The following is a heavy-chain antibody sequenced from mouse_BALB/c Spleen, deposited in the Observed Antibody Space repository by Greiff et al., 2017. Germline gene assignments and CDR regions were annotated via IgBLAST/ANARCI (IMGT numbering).Heavy chain of an antibody. CDR3: AREGFNYAMDY. CDR1: GFAFSSYY. Sequence: EVQLVESGGGLVQPGGSRKLSCAASGFAFSSYYMSWVRQTPEKRLEWVAYISSGGGSTYYPDTVKGRVTISRDNAKNTLYLQMSSLKSEDTAMYYCAREGFNYAMDYWGQGTAVTVSS. CDR2: ISSGGGST. J-gene: IGHJ4*01. V-gene: IGHV5-12-1*01.